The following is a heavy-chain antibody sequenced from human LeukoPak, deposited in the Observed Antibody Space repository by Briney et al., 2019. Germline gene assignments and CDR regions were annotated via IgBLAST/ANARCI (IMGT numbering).Heavy chain of an antibody. CDR2: INDRGDYT. V-gene: IGHV3-23*01. J-gene: IGHJ4*02. D-gene: IGHD6-19*01. CDR1: GFTFSSYL. Sequence: PGGSLRLSCAASGFTFSSYLMHWVRQAPGKGLEWVSVINDRGDYTVYADSVKGRFTISRDNSRSTLYLQMNSLRAEDTAVYYCIVRAVAGTLYWGQGTLVTVSS. CDR3: IVRAVAGTLY.